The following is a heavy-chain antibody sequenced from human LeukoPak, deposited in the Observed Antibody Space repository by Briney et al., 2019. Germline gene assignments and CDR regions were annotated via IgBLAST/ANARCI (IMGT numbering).Heavy chain of an antibody. CDR2: LSSTGTT. CDR1: GISFSSFG. J-gene: IGHJ4*02. CDR3: ARVGYSSAWYFFNF. D-gene: IGHD6-13*01. V-gene: IGHV3-23*01. Sequence: PGGSPRLSCAASGISFSSFGMSWVRQTPEKGLEWVSTLSSTGTTFYAGSVKGRFTISRANSENTLYLQMDSLTAEDTALYYCARVGYSSAWYFFNFWGQGTLVTVSS.